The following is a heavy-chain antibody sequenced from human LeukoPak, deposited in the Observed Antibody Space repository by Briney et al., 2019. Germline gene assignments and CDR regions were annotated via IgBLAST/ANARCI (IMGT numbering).Heavy chain of an antibody. Sequence: GGSLRLSCAASGFTFSDSTMNWVRQASGKGLEWVASINSAGSTTHYADSVKGRLTISRDNAKNSLYLQLNSLRAEDTAVYYCVRGDTRDYWGQGTLITVSS. V-gene: IGHV3-21*01. D-gene: IGHD3-16*01. CDR3: VRGDTRDY. CDR2: INSAGSTT. J-gene: IGHJ4*02. CDR1: GFTFSDST.